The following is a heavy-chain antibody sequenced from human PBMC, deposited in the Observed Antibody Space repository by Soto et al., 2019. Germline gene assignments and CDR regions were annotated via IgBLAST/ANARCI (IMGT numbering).Heavy chain of an antibody. CDR3: ARPYSSSSGYYYDGMDV. CDR2: IIPIFGTA. V-gene: IGHV1-69*06. J-gene: IGHJ6*02. D-gene: IGHD6-6*01. Sequence: QVQLVQSGAEVKKPGSSVKVSCKASGGTFSSYAISWVRQAPGQGLEWMGGIIPIFGTANYAQKFQGRVTITADKSTSTAYMELSSLRSEDTAVYYCARPYSSSSGYYYDGMDVWGQGTTVTVSS. CDR1: GGTFSSYA.